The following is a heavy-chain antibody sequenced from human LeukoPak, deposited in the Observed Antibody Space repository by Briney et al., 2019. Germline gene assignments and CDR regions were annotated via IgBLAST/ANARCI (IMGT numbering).Heavy chain of an antibody. J-gene: IGHJ4*02. Sequence: PGGSLRLSCAASGFTFSSYAMHWVRQAPGKGLEWVAVISYDGSNKYYADSVKGRFTISRDNSKNTLYLQMNSLRAEDTAVYCCARDAIWGQGTLVTVSS. CDR2: ISYDGSNK. V-gene: IGHV3-30-3*01. CDR3: ARDAI. CDR1: GFTFSSYA.